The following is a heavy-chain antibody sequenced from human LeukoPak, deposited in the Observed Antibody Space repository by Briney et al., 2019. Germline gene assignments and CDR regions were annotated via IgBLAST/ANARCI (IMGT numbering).Heavy chain of an antibody. CDR3: ARGGYCTNGVCYRPHYFYYYMDV. Sequence: SETLSPTCAVYDGSFSDYYCTWIRQSPGKGLEWIGEINHSGSTNYNPSLKSRVTISVDTSKSQFSLKLSSVTAADTAVYHCARGGYCTNGVCYRPHYFYYYMDVWGKGTTVTVS. D-gene: IGHD2-8*01. CDR2: INHSGST. CDR1: DGSFSDYY. J-gene: IGHJ6*03. V-gene: IGHV4-34*01.